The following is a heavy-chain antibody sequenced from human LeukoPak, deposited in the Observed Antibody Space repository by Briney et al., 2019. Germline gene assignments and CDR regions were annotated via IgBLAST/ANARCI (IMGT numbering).Heavy chain of an antibody. CDR3: AKAHLPRHEPGNFYFDY. V-gene: IGHV3-30*18. J-gene: IGHJ4*02. CDR1: GFTFSTYC. Sequence: GGSLRLSCAASGFTFSTYCMHWVRQAPGKGLEWVAVVSFDSNNIYYADSVKGRFTISRDNSKNTLYLQMNSLRGEDTAVYYCAKAHLPRHEPGNFYFDYWGQGTLVTVSS. CDR2: VSFDSNNI. D-gene: IGHD7-27*01.